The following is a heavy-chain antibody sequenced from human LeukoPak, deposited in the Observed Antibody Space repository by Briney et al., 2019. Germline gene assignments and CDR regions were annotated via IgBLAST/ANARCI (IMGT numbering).Heavy chain of an antibody. J-gene: IGHJ3*02. CDR3: ARQPANTAAFDI. D-gene: IGHD5-18*01. CDR2: VRDNGES. CDR1: GDSINTYY. V-gene: IGHV4-59*08. Sequence: PSETLSLTCTVSGDSINTYYWSWIRQPPGKGLESIAYVRDNGESNYNPSLKSRVAISLDTANNQISLRLNFVTAADTAIYYCARQPANTAAFDIWGLGTMVTVSS.